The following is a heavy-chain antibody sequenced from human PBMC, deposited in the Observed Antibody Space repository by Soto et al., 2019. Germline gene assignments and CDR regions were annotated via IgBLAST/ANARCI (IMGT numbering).Heavy chain of an antibody. V-gene: IGHV3-30*18. J-gene: IGHJ4*02. CDR3: AKEASSSVWPYYFDY. D-gene: IGHD6-19*01. CDR1: GFTFSSYG. CDR2: ISYDGSNK. Sequence: QVQLVESGGGVVQPGRSVRLSCAASGFTFSSYGMHWVRQAPGKGLEWVAVISYDGSNKYYADSVKGRFTISRDNSKNTLYRIMNSLRAEATDVYYDAKEASSSVWPYYFDYSGQEFVVNV.